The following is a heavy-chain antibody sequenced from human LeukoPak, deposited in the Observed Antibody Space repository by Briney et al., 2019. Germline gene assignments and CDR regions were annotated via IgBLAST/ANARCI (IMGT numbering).Heavy chain of an antibody. CDR3: ARVWRLLWELVDY. CDR2: ISYDGSNK. Sequence: AGGSLRLSCAASRFTFSNYAMSWVRQAPGKGLEWVAVISYDGSNKYYADSMKGRFTISRDNSKNTLYLQMNSLRAEDTAVYYCARVWRLLWELVDYWGQGTLVTVSS. J-gene: IGHJ4*02. CDR1: RFTFSNYA. D-gene: IGHD3-16*01. V-gene: IGHV3-30*04.